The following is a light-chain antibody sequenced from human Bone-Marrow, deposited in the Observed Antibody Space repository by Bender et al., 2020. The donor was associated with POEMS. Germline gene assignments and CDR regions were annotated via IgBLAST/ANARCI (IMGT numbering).Light chain of an antibody. CDR3: YSTDSSGDHRV. CDR2: EDT. V-gene: IGLV3-10*01. CDR1: ALPERY. Sequence: SYELTQPPSVSVSPGQTARITCSGDALPERYAYWYQQKSGQAPVLVIYEDTNRPSGIPERFSGSSSGTVVTLTISGAQVEDEADYYCYSTDSSGDHRVFGGGTKLTVL. J-gene: IGLJ2*01.